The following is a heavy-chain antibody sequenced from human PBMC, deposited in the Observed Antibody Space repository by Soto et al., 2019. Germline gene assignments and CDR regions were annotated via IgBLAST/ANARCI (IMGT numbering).Heavy chain of an antibody. CDR1: GGSVSSGSYY. CDR3: ARPDYRDYVMFRF. J-gene: IGHJ4*02. Sequence: SETLSLTCAVSGGSVSSGSYYWSWIRQPPGKGLEWIGYIYDSWNTNCNPSLKSRVTISVDTSKNQFSLKLTSVTAADTAVYYCARPDYRDYVMFRFWGQGALVTVSS. CDR2: IYDSWNT. V-gene: IGHV4-61*01. D-gene: IGHD4-17*01.